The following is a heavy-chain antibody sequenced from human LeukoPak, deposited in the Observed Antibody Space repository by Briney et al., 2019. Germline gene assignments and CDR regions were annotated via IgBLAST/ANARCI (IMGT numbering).Heavy chain of an antibody. D-gene: IGHD2/OR15-2a*01. CDR1: GASVSSSH. CDR2: LSYTGKT. Sequence: PSDTLSLTCVVSGASVSSSHWNWIRQLPGKGLEWIGCLSYTGKTDYNPSLTSRVTISLDTSKNQVSLKLRSVTAADTAVYYCSEGYFEPFDHWGQGTLVTV. V-gene: IGHV4-59*02. CDR3: SEGYFEPFDH. J-gene: IGHJ4*02.